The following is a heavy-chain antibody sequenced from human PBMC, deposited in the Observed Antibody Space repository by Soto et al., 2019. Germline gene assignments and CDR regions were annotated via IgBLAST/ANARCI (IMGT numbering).Heavy chain of an antibody. D-gene: IGHD4-17*01. J-gene: IGHJ4*02. CDR1: GGSISSYY. V-gene: IGHV4-59*01. CDR3: ASVALGGYGGPGWFDY. Sequence: QVQLQESGPGLVKPSETLSLTCTVSGGSISSYYWSWIRQPPGKGLEWIGYIYYSGSTNYNPSLKSRVTIPVATATSRFSAKLSSVTAAATAVYYCASVALGGYGGPGWFDYWGQGPLVTVSS. CDR2: IYYSGST.